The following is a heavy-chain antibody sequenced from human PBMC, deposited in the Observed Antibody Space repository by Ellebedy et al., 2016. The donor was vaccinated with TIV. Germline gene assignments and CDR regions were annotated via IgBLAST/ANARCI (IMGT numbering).Heavy chain of an antibody. CDR1: GFTFSSYG. J-gene: IGHJ4*02. CDR3: AESGFSYAWGH. CDR2: TSPGGDT. Sequence: GGSLRLSCAASGFTFSSYGMNWVRQPPGRGPEWVSMTSPGGDTLYADSVRGRFTMSRDNSKNTLYLQMNRLTAEDTAVYFCAESGFSYAWGHWGQGTLVTVSS. D-gene: IGHD5-12*01. V-gene: IGHV3-53*01.